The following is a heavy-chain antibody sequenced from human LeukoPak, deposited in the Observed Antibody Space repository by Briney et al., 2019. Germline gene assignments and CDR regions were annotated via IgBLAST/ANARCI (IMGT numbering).Heavy chain of an antibody. CDR3: ARGGKATVVTM. CDR1: GGSINSYY. CDR2: IYSSGST. D-gene: IGHD4-23*01. Sequence: SETLSLTRTVSGGSINSYYWSWIRQPAGKGLEWIGRIYSSGSTNYNPSLKSRVSMSVDTSKNQFSLKLTSVTAADTAVYYCARGGKATVVTMWGQGILVTVSS. J-gene: IGHJ4*02. V-gene: IGHV4-4*07.